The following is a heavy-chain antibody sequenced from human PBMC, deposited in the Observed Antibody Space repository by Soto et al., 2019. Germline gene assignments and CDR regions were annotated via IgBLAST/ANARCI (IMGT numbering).Heavy chain of an antibody. CDR2: IYSSVST. CDR1: GGSVNSFNYY. V-gene: IGHV4-61*01. CDR3: ASAPRFAFHI. Sequence: QVQLQESGPGLVKPSETLSLSCSVSGGSVNSFNYYWSWIRQPAGKVLEWIGYIYSSVSTNYNPSLNSRVTISVEPSKNQRYPSLNSCTTADTAVYYFASAPRFAFHIWRKGPMVTVSA. J-gene: IGHJ3*02.